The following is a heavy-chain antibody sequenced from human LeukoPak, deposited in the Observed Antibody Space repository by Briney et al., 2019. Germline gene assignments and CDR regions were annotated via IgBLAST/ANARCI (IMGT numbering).Heavy chain of an antibody. CDR3: ARVDGYCSSTSCYFRTFDP. Sequence: AASVKVSCKASGYTFTGYYMHWVRQAPGQGLEWMGIINPSGGSTSYAQKFQGRVTMTRDMSTSTVYMELSSLRSEDTAVYYCARVDGYCSSTSCYFRTFDPWGQGTLVTVSS. CDR2: INPSGGST. J-gene: IGHJ5*02. D-gene: IGHD2-2*03. CDR1: GYTFTGYY. V-gene: IGHV1-46*01.